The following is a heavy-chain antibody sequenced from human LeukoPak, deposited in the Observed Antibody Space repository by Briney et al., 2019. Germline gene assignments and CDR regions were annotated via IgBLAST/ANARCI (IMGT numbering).Heavy chain of an antibody. CDR3: ALDIVATIDY. CDR1: GYTFTSYY. J-gene: IGHJ4*02. D-gene: IGHD5-12*01. CDR2: INPSGGST. V-gene: IGHV1-46*01. Sequence: ASVTVSCKASGYTFTSYYMHWLRQAAGQGLEWMGIINPSGGSTSYAQKFQGRVTMTRDTSTSTVYMELSSLRSEDTAVYYCALDIVATIDYWGQGTLVTVSS.